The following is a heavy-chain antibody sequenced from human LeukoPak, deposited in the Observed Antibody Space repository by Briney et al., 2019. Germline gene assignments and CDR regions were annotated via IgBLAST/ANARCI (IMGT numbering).Heavy chain of an antibody. D-gene: IGHD5-18*01. CDR2: IDKDGRAT. CDR1: GFPFDGFS. V-gene: IGHV3-43*01. CDR3: TKEVSYSAWVSFDS. J-gene: IGHJ4*02. Sequence: GGSLRLSCAASGFPFDGFSMHWVRQGPGNGLEWVSLIDKDGRATFYADSVRGRFIISRDNSKNSLYLQMNSLRPDDTALYYCTKEVSYSAWVSFDSWGQGTQVTVSS.